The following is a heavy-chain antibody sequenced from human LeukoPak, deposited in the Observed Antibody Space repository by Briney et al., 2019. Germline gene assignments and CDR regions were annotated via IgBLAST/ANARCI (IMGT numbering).Heavy chain of an antibody. CDR2: IYYSGST. CDR3: ARLLPGGVFEFDY. CDR1: GGSISSYY. V-gene: IGHV4-59*01. J-gene: IGHJ4*02. D-gene: IGHD3-3*01. Sequence: SETLSLTCTVSGGSISSYYWSWIRQPPGKGLEWIGYIYYSGSTNYNPSLKSRVTISVDTSKNQFSLKLSSVTAADMAVYYCARLLPGGVFEFDYWGQGTLVTVSS.